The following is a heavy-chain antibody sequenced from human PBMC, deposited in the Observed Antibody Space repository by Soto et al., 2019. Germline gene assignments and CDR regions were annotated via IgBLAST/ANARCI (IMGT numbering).Heavy chain of an antibody. V-gene: IGHV4-39*01. CDR1: GDSVSTNSYS. CDR2: IYSSENT. CDR3: ARLNGYCISTNCHGYYGMDV. J-gene: IGHJ6*02. Sequence: QLQLQESGPGLVKPSETLSLTCTVSGDSVSTNSYSWGWIRQSPGKGLEWIGTIYSSENTYYNPCLLSRVTISVDTSKNEFSLRLSSVTAADTAVYYCARLNGYCISTNCHGYYGMDVWGQGTTVTVSS. D-gene: IGHD2-2*03.